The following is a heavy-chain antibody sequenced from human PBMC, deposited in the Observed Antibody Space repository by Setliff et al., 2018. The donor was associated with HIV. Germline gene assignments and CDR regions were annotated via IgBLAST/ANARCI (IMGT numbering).Heavy chain of an antibody. CDR2: VYYDGST. CDR3: ARGRCSDAACFFDY. D-gene: IGHD3-16*01. V-gene: IGHV4-59*11. CDR1: GGSIGIHY. Sequence: PSETLSLTCSVSGGSIGIHYWSWIRQPPGKGLEWIGTVYYDGSTIYDPSLRSRFTISRDNAKNSLYLQMDNLTVDDTAVYFCARGRCSDAACFFDYWGQGTLVTVSS. J-gene: IGHJ4*02.